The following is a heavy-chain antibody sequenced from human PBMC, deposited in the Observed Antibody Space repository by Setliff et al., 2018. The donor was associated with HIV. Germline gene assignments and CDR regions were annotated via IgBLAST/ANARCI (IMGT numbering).Heavy chain of an antibody. CDR3: TTDTLTTFGGFLVEYFQH. CDR2: IISKTDGGTT. Sequence: PGGSLRLSCAASGFTFSNTWMNWVRQAPGKGLEWVGRIISKTDGGTTDYAAPVKGRFTILRDDSKNTLYLQINSLKTEDTAVYYCTTDTLTTFGGFLVEYFQHWGQGTLVTVSS. CDR1: GFTFSNTW. D-gene: IGHD3-16*01. J-gene: IGHJ1*01. V-gene: IGHV3-15*01.